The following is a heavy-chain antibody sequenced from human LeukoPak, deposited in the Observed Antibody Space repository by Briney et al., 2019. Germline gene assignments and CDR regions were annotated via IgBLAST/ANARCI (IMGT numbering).Heavy chain of an antibody. Sequence: GGSLRLSRAATGFSLTNFAMSWVRQAPGKGLEWVSLIIGSSGDTFYADSVKGRFTISRDNSKNRLYLQMNSLRAEDTALYYCAKGAYDYIEMGYFDYWGQGTLVTVSS. CDR1: GFSLTNFA. CDR2: IIGSSGDT. CDR3: AKGAYDYIEMGYFDY. D-gene: IGHD5-12*01. V-gene: IGHV3-23*01. J-gene: IGHJ4*02.